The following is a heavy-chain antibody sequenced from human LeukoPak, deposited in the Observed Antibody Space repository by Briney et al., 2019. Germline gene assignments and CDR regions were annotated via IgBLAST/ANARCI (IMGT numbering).Heavy chain of an antibody. J-gene: IGHJ6*03. CDR1: GFTFSSYA. V-gene: IGHV3-23*01. CDR3: AKEHGDYVFYYYYMDV. D-gene: IGHD4-17*01. CDR2: ISGSGGST. Sequence: PGGSLRLSCAASGFTFSSYAMSWVRQAPGKGLEWVSAISGSGGSTYYADSVKGRFTISRDNSKNTLYLQMNSLRAEDTAVYYCAKEHGDYVFYYYYMDVWGKGTTVTVSS.